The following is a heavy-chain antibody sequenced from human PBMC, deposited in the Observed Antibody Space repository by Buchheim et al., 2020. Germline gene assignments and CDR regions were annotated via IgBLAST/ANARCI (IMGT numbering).Heavy chain of an antibody. J-gene: IGHJ4*02. V-gene: IGHV4-39*01. CDR3: ARHRTVTGSSLSDY. CDR2: IGHTGDT. Sequence: QLQLQESGPGLVKPSETLSLTCTVSGGSISSGSYYWGWIRQSPGKGLEWIAIIGHTGDTYYNPSLQSRVTISVDTSKTQFSLKLSSVTAADTAVYYCARHRTVTGSSLSDYWGQGTL. CDR1: GGSISSGSYY. D-gene: IGHD1-26*01.